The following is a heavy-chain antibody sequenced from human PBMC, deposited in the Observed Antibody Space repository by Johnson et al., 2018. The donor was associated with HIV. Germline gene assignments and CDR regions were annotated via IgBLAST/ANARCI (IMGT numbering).Heavy chain of an antibody. V-gene: IGHV3-64*04. Sequence: QVQLVESGGALVQPGGSLRLSCAASGFTFSSWPMHWVRQAPGKGLEYVSRITGSGDTYYADSVKGRFTISRDNAKNSLDLQMNSLRAEDTAVYYCAKAREYDSTGHDAFDIWGQGTMVTVSS. J-gene: IGHJ3*02. CDR3: AKAREYDSTGHDAFDI. D-gene: IGHD3-22*01. CDR1: GFTFSSWP. CDR2: ITGSGDT.